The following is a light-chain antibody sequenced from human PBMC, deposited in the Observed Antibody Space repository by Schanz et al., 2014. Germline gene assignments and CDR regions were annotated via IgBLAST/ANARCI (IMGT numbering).Light chain of an antibody. CDR3: SSYATSSNSPYI. Sequence: QSALTQPPSASGSPGQSVTISCTGTSSDVGGYKYVSWYQQHPGKAPKLMIYEVNKRPSGVPDRFSGSKSGNTASLTVSGLQADDEADYYCSSYATSSNSPYIFRTGTKLTVL. V-gene: IGLV2-8*01. J-gene: IGLJ1*01. CDR2: EVN. CDR1: SSDVGGYKY.